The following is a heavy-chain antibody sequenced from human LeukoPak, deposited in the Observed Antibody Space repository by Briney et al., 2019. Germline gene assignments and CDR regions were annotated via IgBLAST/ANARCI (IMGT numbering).Heavy chain of an antibody. CDR2: ISGSGGST. V-gene: IGHV3-23*01. CDR3: ARDLLTRNRYYYYYYMDV. CDR1: GFTFSSYA. D-gene: IGHD1-14*01. J-gene: IGHJ6*03. Sequence: GGSLRLSCAASGFTFSSYAMSWVRQAPGKGLEWVSAISGSGGSTYYADSVKGRFTISRDNSKNTLYLQMNGLRAEDTALYYCARDLLTRNRYYYYYYMDVWGKGTTVTVSS.